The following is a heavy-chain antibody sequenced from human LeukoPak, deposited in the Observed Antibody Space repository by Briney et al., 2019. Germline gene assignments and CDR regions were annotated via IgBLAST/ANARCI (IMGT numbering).Heavy chain of an antibody. D-gene: IGHD1-26*01. Sequence: ASVKVSCKASGYTFTSYAMHWVRQAPGQRLEWMGWINAGNGNTKYSQKFQGRVTITRDTSASTAYMELSRLRSDDTAVYYCARDFGGSQDAFDIWGQGTMVTVSS. CDR2: INAGNGNT. CDR3: ARDFGGSQDAFDI. V-gene: IGHV1-3*01. J-gene: IGHJ3*02. CDR1: GYTFTSYA.